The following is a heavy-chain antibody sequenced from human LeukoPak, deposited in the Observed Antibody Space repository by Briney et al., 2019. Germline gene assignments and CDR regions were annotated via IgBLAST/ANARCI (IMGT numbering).Heavy chain of an antibody. CDR3: ARIRSPRDAFDV. CDR1: GFTFRDFF. D-gene: IGHD3-16*01. V-gene: IGHV3-11*04. Sequence: GGSLRLPCAASGFTFRDFFITYIRQAPGKGLEWLSYISGSGDTIFYADSVRGRFTISRDDAKNSVHLQMNSLRLDDTAVYYCARIRSPRDAFDVWGQGTMVTVSS. CDR2: ISGSGDTI. J-gene: IGHJ3*01.